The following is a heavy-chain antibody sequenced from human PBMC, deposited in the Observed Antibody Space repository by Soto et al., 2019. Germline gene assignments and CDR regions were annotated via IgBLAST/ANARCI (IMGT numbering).Heavy chain of an antibody. CDR1: GGTFSSYA. CDR3: ANGYSSGYYSYYYYGMDV. J-gene: IGHJ6*02. CDR2: IIPIFGTA. V-gene: IGHV1-69*13. D-gene: IGHD3-22*01. Sequence: SVKVSCKASGGTFSSYAISWVRQAPGQGLEWMGGIIPIFGTANYAQKFQGRVTITADESTSTAYMELSSLRSEDTAVYYCANGYSSGYYSYYYYGMDVWGQGTTVTVSS.